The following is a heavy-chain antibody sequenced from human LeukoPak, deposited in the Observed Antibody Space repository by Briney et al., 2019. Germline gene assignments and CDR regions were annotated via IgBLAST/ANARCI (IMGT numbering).Heavy chain of an antibody. V-gene: IGHV3-74*03. D-gene: IGHD6-13*01. Sequence: GGSLRLACAASGFAFSSDWMHWVRQAPGKGLVWVSRINSDGSSTTYADSVKGRFTISRDNAKNTLYLQMNSLRAEDTALYYCASRWWYFDLWGRGTLVTVSS. J-gene: IGHJ2*01. CDR3: ASRWWYFDL. CDR2: INSDGSST. CDR1: GFAFSSDW.